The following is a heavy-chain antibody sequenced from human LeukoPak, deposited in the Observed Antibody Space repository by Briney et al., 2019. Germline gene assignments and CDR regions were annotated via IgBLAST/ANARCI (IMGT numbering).Heavy chain of an antibody. CDR3: ARARYYDFWSGPNI. CDR2: INPNSGGT. V-gene: IGHV1-2*02. Sequence: ASVKVSCKVFGYIFTDYYLHWVRQAPGQGLEWMGWINPNSGGTNYAQKFQGRVTMTRDTSISTAYMELSRLRSDDTAVYYCARARYYDFWSGPNIWGQGTMVTVSS. J-gene: IGHJ3*02. D-gene: IGHD3-3*01. CDR1: GYIFTDYY.